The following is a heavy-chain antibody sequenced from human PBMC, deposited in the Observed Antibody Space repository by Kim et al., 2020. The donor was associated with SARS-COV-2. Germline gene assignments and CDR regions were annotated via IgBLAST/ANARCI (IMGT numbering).Heavy chain of an antibody. CDR3: ARGREMYGMDV. V-gene: IGHV4-4*02. J-gene: IGHJ6*02. Sequence: NYNPSPTRRVTISLDKSTTQFSLKLGSVTAADTAVYYCARGREMYGMDVWGQGTTVTVSS.